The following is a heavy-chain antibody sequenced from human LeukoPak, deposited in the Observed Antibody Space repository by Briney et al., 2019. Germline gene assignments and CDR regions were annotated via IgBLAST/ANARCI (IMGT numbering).Heavy chain of an antibody. Sequence: GGSLRLSCTASAFTLSSYWMHWVRQAPGKGLVWVSLINNDGTNTNYADSVKGRFTISRDSAKNTLYLQMSNLRADDTAVSYLICGRGGGQGTLVTVSS. CDR3: ICGRG. CDR1: AFTLSSYW. J-gene: IGHJ4*02. CDR2: INNDGTNT. V-gene: IGHV3-74*01. D-gene: IGHD3/OR15-3a*01.